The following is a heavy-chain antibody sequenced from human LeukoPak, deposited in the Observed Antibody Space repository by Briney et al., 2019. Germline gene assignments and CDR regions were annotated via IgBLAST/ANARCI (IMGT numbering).Heavy chain of an antibody. D-gene: IGHD3-3*01. J-gene: IGHJ4*02. CDR1: GGSISSYY. CDR3: ATGSYYDFWSGPFDY. V-gene: IGHV4-59*01. CDR2: IYYSGST. Sequence: SETLSLTCTVSGGSISSYYWSWIRQPPGKGLEWIGYIYYSGSTNYNPSLKSRVTISADTSKNQFSLKLSSVTAADTAVYYCATGSYYDFWSGPFDYWGQGTLVTVSS.